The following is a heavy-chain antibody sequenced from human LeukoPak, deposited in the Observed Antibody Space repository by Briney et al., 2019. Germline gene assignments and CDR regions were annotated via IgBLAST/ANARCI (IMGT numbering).Heavy chain of an antibody. CDR3: ARTTVYYYDSSGPFDY. V-gene: IGHV3-53*01. J-gene: IGHJ4*02. CDR1: GFTVSSNY. CDR2: MYSGGST. Sequence: GGSLRPSCAASGFTVSSNYMNWVRQAPGKGLEWVSVMYSGGSTYYADSVKGRFTISRDSSKNTLYLQMNSLRAEDTAVYYCARTTVYYYDSSGPFDYWGQGTLVTVSS. D-gene: IGHD3-22*01.